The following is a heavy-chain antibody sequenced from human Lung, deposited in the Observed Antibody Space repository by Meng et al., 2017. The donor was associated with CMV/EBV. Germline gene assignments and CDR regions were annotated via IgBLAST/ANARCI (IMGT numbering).Heavy chain of an antibody. V-gene: IGHV3-21*01. D-gene: IGHD3-3*01. CDR3: ARGAYDTSIFGMVTYIDN. Sequence: GGSLKISFAASGFTFSGYSMNGVPQAPGKGLEWVTSISSSGDHIYYADSVRGWFTISRDNAKNSLSLQMNSLRAEDTAVYFCARGAYDTSIFGMVTYIDNWGQGTLVTVSS. CDR1: GFTFSGYS. CDR2: ISSSGDHI. J-gene: IGHJ4*02.